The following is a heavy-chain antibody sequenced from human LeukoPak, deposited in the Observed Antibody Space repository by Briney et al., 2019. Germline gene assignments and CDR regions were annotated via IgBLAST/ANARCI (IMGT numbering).Heavy chain of an antibody. Sequence: PGRSLRLSCAASGFTFSSYAVHWVRQAPGKGLEWVAVISYDGSNKYYADSVKGRFTISRDNSKNTLYLQMNSLSAEDTAVYYCARAPLNSGGSGYFDYWGQGTLVTVSS. CDR3: ARAPLNSGGSGYFDY. J-gene: IGHJ4*02. V-gene: IGHV3-30*01. CDR1: GFTFSSYA. D-gene: IGHD2-15*01. CDR2: ISYDGSNK.